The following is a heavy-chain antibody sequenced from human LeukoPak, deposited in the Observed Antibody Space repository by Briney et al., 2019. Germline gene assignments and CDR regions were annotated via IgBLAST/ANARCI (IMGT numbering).Heavy chain of an antibody. J-gene: IGHJ6*03. CDR2: IYYSGST. D-gene: IGHD3-10*01. CDR3: ARYGSGSYLYYYYYMDV. Sequence: SETLSLTCTVSGGSISSYYWSWIRQPPGKGLEWIGYIYYSGSTNYNPSLKSRVTISVDTSKNQFSLKLSSVTAADTAVYYCARYGSGSYLYYYYYMDVWGKGTTVTISS. V-gene: IGHV4-59*01. CDR1: GGSISSYY.